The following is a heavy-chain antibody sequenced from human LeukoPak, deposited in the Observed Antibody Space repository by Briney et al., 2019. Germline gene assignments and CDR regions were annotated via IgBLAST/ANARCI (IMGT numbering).Heavy chain of an antibody. Sequence: GGSLRLSWAASGFTFSSSTMTWVRQAPGKGLEWVSGISGSGGSTYYAESVKGRFTISGDNSKSTLYLQMNSLRAEDTAIYSCAKGSGWYNWGQGTLVTVSS. CDR1: GFTFSSST. J-gene: IGHJ4*02. CDR3: AKGSGWYN. V-gene: IGHV3-23*01. D-gene: IGHD6-19*01. CDR2: ISGSGGST.